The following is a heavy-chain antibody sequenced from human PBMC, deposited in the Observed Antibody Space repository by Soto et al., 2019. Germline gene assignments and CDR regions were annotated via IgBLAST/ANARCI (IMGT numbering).Heavy chain of an antibody. J-gene: IGHJ4*02. CDR1: GGSISSGSYY. Sequence: PSETLSLTCTVSGGSISSGSYYWNWIRQHPGKGLEWIGYTYYSENTYYNPSLNSRITISADTSKNQFSLKLSSVTAADTAVYYCARLSSSGWPIGSWGQGTLVTVSS. CDR2: TYYSENT. CDR3: ARLSSSGWPIGS. D-gene: IGHD6-19*01. V-gene: IGHV4-31*03.